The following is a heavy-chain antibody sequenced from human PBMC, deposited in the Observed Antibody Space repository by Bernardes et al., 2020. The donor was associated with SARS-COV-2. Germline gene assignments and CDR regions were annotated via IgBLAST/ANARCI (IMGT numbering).Heavy chain of an antibody. J-gene: IGHJ4*01. D-gene: IGHD6-19*01. Sequence: ETLSLTCTVSGGSISSYYWSWIRQPAGKGLEWIGRIYTSGSTNYNPSLKSRVTMSVDKSKNQFSLKLTSVTAADTAVYYCARVPTPDLRGAGTFDYWGQGTHVTVSS. V-gene: IGHV4-4*07. CDR2: IYTSGST. CDR1: GGSISSYY. CDR3: ARVPTPDLRGAGTFDY.